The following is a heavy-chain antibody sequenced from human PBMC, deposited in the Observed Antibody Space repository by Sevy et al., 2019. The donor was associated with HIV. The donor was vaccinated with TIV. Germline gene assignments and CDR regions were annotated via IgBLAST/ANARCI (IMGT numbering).Heavy chain of an antibody. CDR1: GFIFNSYW. J-gene: IGHJ4*02. CDR2: IKQDGSEK. Sequence: GGSLRLSCGASGFIFNSYWMTWVRQAPGKELEWVATIKQDGSEKYYVDSVKGRFTISRDNVKNSVHLQMSSLRVEDTAMYYCARDYSWGQGTQVTVSS. V-gene: IGHV3-7*01. CDR3: ARDYS.